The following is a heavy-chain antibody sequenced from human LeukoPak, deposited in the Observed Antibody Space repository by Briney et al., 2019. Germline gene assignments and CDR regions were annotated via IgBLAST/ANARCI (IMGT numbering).Heavy chain of an antibody. CDR2: IRYDGSNK. D-gene: IGHD2-2*01. V-gene: IGHV3-30*02. CDR1: GFTFSSYG. Sequence: GGSLRLSCAASGFTFSSYGMHWVRQAPGKGLEWVAFIRYDGSNKYYADSVKGRFTISRDNSKNTLYLQMNSLRAEDTAVYYCARDCSSTSCLLSSDYWGQGTLVTVSS. CDR3: ARDCSSTSCLLSSDY. J-gene: IGHJ4*02.